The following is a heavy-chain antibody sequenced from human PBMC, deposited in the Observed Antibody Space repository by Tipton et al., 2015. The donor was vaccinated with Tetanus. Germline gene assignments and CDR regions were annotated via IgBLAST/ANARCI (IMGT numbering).Heavy chain of an antibody. D-gene: IGHD6-13*01. CDR1: GDSISSGDFY. CDR3: ARGPGIASAGLWFDP. V-gene: IGHV4-31*03. J-gene: IGHJ5*02. Sequence: TLSLTCTVSGDSISSGDFYWSWIRQPPGKGLEWIGYIYHSGSTYYNASLKSRLDISLDTSKNQFSLRLTSVTVADTAVYYCARGPGIASAGLWFDPWGQGTLVTVSS. CDR2: IYHSGST.